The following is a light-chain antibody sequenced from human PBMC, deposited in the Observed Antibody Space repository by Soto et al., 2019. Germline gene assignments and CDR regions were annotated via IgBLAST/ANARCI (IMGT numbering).Light chain of an antibody. CDR3: QQYGSSVIT. Sequence: EIVLTQSPGTLSLSPGERATLSCRASQSVRSTYLAWYQQKPGQAPRLLIFDASSRATGIPDRFSGSGSGTDFTLTITSLEPEDFAVYYCQQYGSSVITFGQGTRLEIK. CDR1: QSVRSTY. J-gene: IGKJ5*01. V-gene: IGKV3-20*01. CDR2: DAS.